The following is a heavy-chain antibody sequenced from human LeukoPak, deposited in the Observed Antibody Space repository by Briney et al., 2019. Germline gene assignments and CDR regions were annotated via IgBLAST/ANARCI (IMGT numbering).Heavy chain of an antibody. V-gene: IGHV3-23*01. Sequence: GGSLRLSCAASGFTFSSYAMSWVRQAPGKGLEWVSAISGSGGSTYYADSVKGRFTISRDNSKNTLYLQMNSLRAEDTAVYYCAKDLWFGEYTYHFDYWGQGTLVTVSS. CDR2: ISGSGGST. J-gene: IGHJ4*02. CDR1: GFTFSSYA. CDR3: AKDLWFGEYTYHFDY. D-gene: IGHD3-10*01.